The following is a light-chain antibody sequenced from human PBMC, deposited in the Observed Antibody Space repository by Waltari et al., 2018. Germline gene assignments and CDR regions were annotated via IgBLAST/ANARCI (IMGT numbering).Light chain of an antibody. V-gene: IGKV1-5*03. CDR1: QSVSDW. CDR3: QHYFVYPWT. Sequence: DIQMTQSPSTLSASVGDSVTITCRASQSVSDWLAWSQQKPGQAPNLLIYKASNLYSGVAARFSGSGSETEFTLTISVLQPDDFATYYCQHYFVYPWTFGQGTRVEIK. CDR2: KAS. J-gene: IGKJ1*01.